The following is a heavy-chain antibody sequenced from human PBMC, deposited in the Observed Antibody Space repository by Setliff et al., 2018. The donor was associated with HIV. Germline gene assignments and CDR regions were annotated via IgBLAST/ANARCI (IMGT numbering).Heavy chain of an antibody. D-gene: IGHD6-19*01. CDR1: ADTFTRFG. Sequence: ASVKVSCKASADTFTRFGISWVRQAPGHGLEWMGWISPNFGHTNYAQYFVGRVTMTVDTSTSRAYMELRSLRSDDTAVYFCARLGSGWSDSYYYAVDIWGQGTTVTVSS. CDR3: ARLGSGWSDSYYYAVDI. CDR2: ISPNFGHT. J-gene: IGHJ6*02. V-gene: IGHV1-18*01.